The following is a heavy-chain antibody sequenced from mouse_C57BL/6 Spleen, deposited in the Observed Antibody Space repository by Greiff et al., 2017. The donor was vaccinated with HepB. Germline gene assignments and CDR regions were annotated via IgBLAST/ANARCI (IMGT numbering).Heavy chain of an antibody. CDR2: IYPGDGDT. CDR3: AREGKLGPWFAY. V-gene: IGHV1-80*01. CDR1: GYAFSSYW. Sequence: QVQLQQSGAELVKPGASVKISCKASGYAFSSYWMNWVKQRPGKGLEWIGQIYPGDGDTNYNGKFKGKATLTADKSSSTAYMQLSSLTSEDSAVYFCAREGKLGPWFAYWGQGTLVTVSA. D-gene: IGHD4-1*01. J-gene: IGHJ3*01.